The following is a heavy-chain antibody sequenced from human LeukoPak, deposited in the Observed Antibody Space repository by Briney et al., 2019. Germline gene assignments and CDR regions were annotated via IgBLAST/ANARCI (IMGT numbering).Heavy chain of an antibody. CDR2: ISSSGSTI. CDR3: ASMGGSGSYYKDY. J-gene: IGHJ4*02. D-gene: IGHD3-10*01. CDR1: GFTFSSYE. V-gene: IGHV3-48*03. Sequence: GGSLRLSCAASGFTFSSYEMNWVRQAPGKGLEWVSYISSSGSTIYYAVSVKGRFTISRDNAKNSLYLQMNSLRAEDTAVYYCASMGGSGSYYKDYWGQGTLVTVSS.